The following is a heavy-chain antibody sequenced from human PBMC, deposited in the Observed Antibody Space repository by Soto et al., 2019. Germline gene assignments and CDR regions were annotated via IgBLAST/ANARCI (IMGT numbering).Heavy chain of an antibody. CDR3: ARSSGWFDP. D-gene: IGHD6-19*01. CDR1: GFTFSNYW. CDR2: INSDGSST. J-gene: IGHJ5*02. Sequence: GGSLRLSCAASGFTFSNYWMHWVRQAPGKGLVWVSRINSDGSSTNYADSMKGRFTISRDNAKNTLYLQMNSLRAEDTAVYYCARSSGWFDPWGQGTLVTVSS. V-gene: IGHV3-74*01.